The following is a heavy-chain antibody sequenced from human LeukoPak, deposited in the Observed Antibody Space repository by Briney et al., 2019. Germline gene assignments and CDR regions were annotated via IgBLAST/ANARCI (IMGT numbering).Heavy chain of an antibody. D-gene: IGHD6-19*01. CDR1: GFTFSSYA. CDR3: ARGDSSGWFHYYYYGMDV. J-gene: IGHJ6*02. V-gene: IGHV3-30-3*01. Sequence: PGGSLRLSCAASGFTFSSYAMHWVRQAPGKGLEWVAVISYDGSNKYYADSVKGRFTISRDNSKNTLYLQMNSLRAEDTAVYYCARGDSSGWFHYYYYGMDVWGQGTTVTVSS. CDR2: ISYDGSNK.